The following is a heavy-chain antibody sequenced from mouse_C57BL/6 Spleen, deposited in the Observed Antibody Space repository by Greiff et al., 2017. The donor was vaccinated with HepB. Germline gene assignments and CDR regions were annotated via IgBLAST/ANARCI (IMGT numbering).Heavy chain of an antibody. D-gene: IGHD1-1*01. CDR2: INPSTGGT. CDR1: GYSFTGYY. Sequence: VQLQQSGPELVKPGASVKISCKASGYSFTGYYMNWVKQSPEKSLEWIGEINPSTGGTTYNQKFKAKATLTVDKSSSTAYMQLKSLTSEDSAVYYCATYYYGSSGYFDYWGQGTTLTVSS. J-gene: IGHJ2*01. V-gene: IGHV1-42*01. CDR3: ATYYYGSSGYFDY.